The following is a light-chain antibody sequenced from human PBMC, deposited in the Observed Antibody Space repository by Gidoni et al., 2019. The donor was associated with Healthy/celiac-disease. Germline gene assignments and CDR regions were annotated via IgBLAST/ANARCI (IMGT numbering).Light chain of an antibody. V-gene: IGKV3-20*01. J-gene: IGKJ3*01. CDR3: QQYGSSRST. CDR1: QSVSSSY. CDR2: GAS. Sequence: EIVLTQSPGTLSLSPGARATLSCRASQSVSSSYLAWYKQKPGQAPRLLIYGASSRATGIPDRFSGSGSGTDFTLTISRLEPEDFAVYYCQQYGSSRSTFGPGTKVDIK.